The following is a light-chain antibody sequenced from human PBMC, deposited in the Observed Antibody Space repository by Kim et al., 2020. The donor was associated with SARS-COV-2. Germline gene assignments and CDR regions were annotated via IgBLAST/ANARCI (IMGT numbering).Light chain of an antibody. V-gene: IGLV3-9*01. Sequence: SVDLRQTARITCGGNNIGSKNVHWYQQMPGQAPVLVIYRDINRPSGIPERFSGSNSGNPATLTISRAQAGDEADYYCQVWDSSAYVFGTGTKVTVL. CDR2: RDI. CDR1: NIGSKN. J-gene: IGLJ1*01. CDR3: QVWDSSAYV.